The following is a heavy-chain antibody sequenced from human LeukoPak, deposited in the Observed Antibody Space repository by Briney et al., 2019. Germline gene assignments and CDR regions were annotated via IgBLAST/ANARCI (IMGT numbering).Heavy chain of an antibody. V-gene: IGHV3-30-3*01. CDR1: AFTFSSYA. CDR2: ISYEGSNK. J-gene: IGHJ6*02. CDR3: ARGLGDFWSGYRYRGADYYYGMDV. Sequence: RGSLRISCAASAFTFSSYAMHWVRKAPLKGLETVAVISYEGSNKYYADYVKGRFTISRDNSKNTLYLQMNSLRAEDTAVYYCARGLGDFWSGYRYRGADYYYGMDVWGQGTTVTVSS. D-gene: IGHD3-3*01.